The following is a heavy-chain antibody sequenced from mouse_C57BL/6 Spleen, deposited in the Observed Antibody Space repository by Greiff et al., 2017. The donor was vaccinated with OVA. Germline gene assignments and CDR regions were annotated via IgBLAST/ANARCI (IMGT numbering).Heavy chain of an antibody. CDR1: GYTLTSYW. V-gene: IGHV1-69*01. D-gene: IGHD2-4*01. Sequence: VQLQQPGAELVMPGASVKLSCKASGYTLTSYWMHWVKQRPGQGLEWIGEIDPSDSYTNYNQKFKGKSTLTVDKSSSTAYMQLSSLTSEDSAVYYCASPYDYGFAYWGQGTLVTVSA. CDR3: ASPYDYGFAY. CDR2: IDPSDSYT. J-gene: IGHJ3*01.